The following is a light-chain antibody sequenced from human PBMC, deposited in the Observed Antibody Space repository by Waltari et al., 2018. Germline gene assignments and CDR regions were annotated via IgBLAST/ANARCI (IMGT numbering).Light chain of an antibody. CDR2: DTS. CDR1: QSVSSY. Sequence: EIVLTQSPATLSLSPGERATLPCRASQSVSSYLAWYQQKPCQAPRLLIYDTSNRATGIPARFSGSGYGTDFTLTISSLEPEDCAVYYCQQRSNWPGTFGQGTKVEIK. CDR3: QQRSNWPGT. J-gene: IGKJ1*01. V-gene: IGKV3-11*01.